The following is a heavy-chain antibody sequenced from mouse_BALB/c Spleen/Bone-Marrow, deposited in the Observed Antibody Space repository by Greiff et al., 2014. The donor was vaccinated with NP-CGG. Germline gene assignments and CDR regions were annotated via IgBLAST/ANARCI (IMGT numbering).Heavy chain of an antibody. CDR1: GYTFTRYW. J-gene: IGHJ3*01. D-gene: IGHD2-1*01. CDR2: IDPSDSET. V-gene: IGHV1-69*02. Sequence: VQLQQSGAEVVKPGAPVKLSCKASGYTFTRYWMHWVRQRPGRGLEWIGKIDPSDSETHYNHEFKDKATLTVDKSSSTAYIQLSSLTSEDSAVYFCARSGGNYVAWFVYWGQGTRVTVSP. CDR3: ARSGGNYVAWFVY.